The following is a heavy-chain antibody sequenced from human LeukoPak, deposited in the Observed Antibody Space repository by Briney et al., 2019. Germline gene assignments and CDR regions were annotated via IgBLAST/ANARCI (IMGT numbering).Heavy chain of an antibody. Sequence: PSETLSLTCAVSGGSISSTNWWCWVRQPPGKGLEWIGEIYDSGSSNYNPSLKSRVTVSVDRSKNQFSLKLSSVTAADTAVYYCATGDCATTGCHATGFFDSWGQGILVTVSS. CDR3: ATGDCATTGCHATGFFDS. D-gene: IGHD2-2*01. CDR2: IYDSGSS. J-gene: IGHJ4*02. CDR1: GGSISSTNW. V-gene: IGHV4-4*02.